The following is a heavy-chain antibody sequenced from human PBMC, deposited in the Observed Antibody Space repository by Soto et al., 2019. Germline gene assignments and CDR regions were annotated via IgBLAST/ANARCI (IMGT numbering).Heavy chain of an antibody. Sequence: PGGSLRLSCAASGFTFSSYAMSWVRQAPGKGLEWVSAISGSGGSTYYADSVKGRFTISRDNSKNTLYLQMNSLRAEDTAVYYCAKRGITIFGVVAYFDPWGQGTLVTVSS. CDR3: AKRGITIFGVVAYFDP. J-gene: IGHJ5*02. V-gene: IGHV3-23*01. CDR1: GFTFSSYA. CDR2: ISGSGGST. D-gene: IGHD3-3*01.